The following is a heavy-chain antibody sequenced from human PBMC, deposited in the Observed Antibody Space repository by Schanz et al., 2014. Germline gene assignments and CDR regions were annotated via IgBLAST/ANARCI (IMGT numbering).Heavy chain of an antibody. CDR3: AKIERNED. CDR2: IYIGGNT. D-gene: IGHD1-1*01. V-gene: IGHV3-66*01. J-gene: IGHJ4*02. Sequence: EVQLVESGGGLVQPGGSLRLSCAASGFSVGNKYMNWVRQAPGKGLEWVSFIYIGGNTYYADSEKGRFTISRDNSKNTADLQMNSLRAEDTAVYGCAKIERNEDWGQGTLVTVSS. CDR1: GFSVGNKY.